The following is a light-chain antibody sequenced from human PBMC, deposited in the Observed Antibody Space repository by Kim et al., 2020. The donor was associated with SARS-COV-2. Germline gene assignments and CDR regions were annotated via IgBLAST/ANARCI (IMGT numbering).Light chain of an antibody. Sequence: QSALTQPASVSGSPGQSITISCTGANNDVGGYNLVAWYQQQPGKVPKLIIYEVSERPSGVSNRFSGSKSGNTASLTISGLQTEEEADYYCCSYAGRSIYVFGTGTKVTVL. J-gene: IGLJ1*01. V-gene: IGLV2-23*02. CDR2: EVS. CDR3: CSYAGRSIYV. CDR1: NNDVGGYNL.